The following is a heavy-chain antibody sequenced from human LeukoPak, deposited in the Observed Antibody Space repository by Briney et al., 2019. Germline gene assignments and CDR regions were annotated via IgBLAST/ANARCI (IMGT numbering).Heavy chain of an antibody. CDR2: INHSGST. CDR3: ARLIQSLIVGATNDDY. J-gene: IGHJ4*02. V-gene: IGHV4-34*01. CDR1: GGSFSGYY. D-gene: IGHD1-26*01. Sequence: SETLSLTCAVYGGSFSGYYWSWIRQPPGKGLEWIGEINHSGSTNYNPSLKSRVTISVDTSKNQFSLKLSSVTAADTAVYYCARLIQSLIVGATNDDYWGQGTLVTVSS.